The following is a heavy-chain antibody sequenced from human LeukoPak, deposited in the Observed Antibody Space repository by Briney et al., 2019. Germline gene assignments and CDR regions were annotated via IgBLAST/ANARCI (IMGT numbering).Heavy chain of an antibody. CDR2: ISSSSSYI. J-gene: IGHJ4*01. CDR3: ARTALWIQLWQTGFFDY. CDR1: GFTFSSYS. D-gene: IGHD5-18*01. V-gene: IGHV3-21*01. Sequence: GGSLRLSCAASGFTFSSYSMNWVRQAPGQGLEWVASISSSSSYIYYAESVKGRFTISIDNAKNSLYLQMHSLIAEATAVSYCARTALWIQLWQTGFFDYWGHGTLVTVSS.